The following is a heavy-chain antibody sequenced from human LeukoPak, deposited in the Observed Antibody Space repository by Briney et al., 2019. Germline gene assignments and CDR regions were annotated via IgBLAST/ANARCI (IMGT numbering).Heavy chain of an antibody. J-gene: IGHJ5*02. CDR1: GYTFTSYG. V-gene: IGHV1-69*13. D-gene: IGHD1-7*01. Sequence: GASVKVSCKASGYTFTSYGISWVRQAPGQGLEWMGGIIPILGTANYAQKFQGRVTITADESTSTAYMELSSLRSEDTAVYYCARDHQDDWNYWFDPWGQGTLVTVSS. CDR2: IIPILGTA. CDR3: ARDHQDDWNYWFDP.